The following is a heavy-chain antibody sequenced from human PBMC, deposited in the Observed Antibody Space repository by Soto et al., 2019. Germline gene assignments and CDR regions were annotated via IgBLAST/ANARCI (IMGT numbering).Heavy chain of an antibody. D-gene: IGHD3-9*01. V-gene: IGHV3-7*01. Sequence: GGSLRLSCAASGFTFSSYWMNWVRQAPGKGLEWVANIKQDGSEKYYVDSVKGRFTISRDNAKNSLYLQMNSLRAEDTAVYYCARDGRKEYFDWLLSPDAFDIWGQGTMVTVSS. CDR2: IKQDGSEK. J-gene: IGHJ3*02. CDR3: ARDGRKEYFDWLLSPDAFDI. CDR1: GFTFSSYW.